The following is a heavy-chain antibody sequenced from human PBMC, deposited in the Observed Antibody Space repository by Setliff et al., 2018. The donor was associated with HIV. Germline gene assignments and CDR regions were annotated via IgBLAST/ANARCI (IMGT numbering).Heavy chain of an antibody. CDR3: AREGQWLIQGDYSDAFDI. J-gene: IGHJ3*02. V-gene: IGHV3-48*01. Sequence: QPGGSLRLSCAASGFTFSTYSMNWVRQAPGKGLEWLSYMGSNNNIYYADSVKGRFTTSRDNAMNSPYLQMSSLRVEDTAVYYCAREGQWLIQGDYSDAFDIWGLGTVVTVSS. D-gene: IGHD6-19*01. CDR2: MGSNNNI. CDR1: GFTFSTYS.